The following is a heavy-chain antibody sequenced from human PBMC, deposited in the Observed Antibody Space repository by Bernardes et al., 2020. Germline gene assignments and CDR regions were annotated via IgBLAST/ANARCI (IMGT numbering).Heavy chain of an antibody. CDR1: GGSFSGYY. J-gene: IGHJ5*02. CDR3: ARGGRAYYDILTGYYS. Sequence: EPLSLTCAVYGGSFSGYYWSWIRQPPGKGLEWIGEINHSGSTNYNPSLKSRVTISVDTSKNQFSLKLSSVTAADTAVYYCARGGRAYYDILTGYYSWGQGTLVTVSS. D-gene: IGHD3-9*01. V-gene: IGHV4-34*01. CDR2: INHSGST.